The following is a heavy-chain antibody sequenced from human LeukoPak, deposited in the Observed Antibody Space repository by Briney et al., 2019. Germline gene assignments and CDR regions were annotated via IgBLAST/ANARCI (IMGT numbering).Heavy chain of an antibody. J-gene: IGHJ6*02. CDR2: ISAYNCKT. CDR1: GYTFTSYG. Sequence: GASVKVSCKASGYTFTSYGISWVRQAPGQGLEWMGWISAYNCKTNYAQKLQGRVTMTTDTSTSTAYMELRSLRSDDPAVYYCARDGNYGDYYYYGMDVWGQGTTVTVSS. V-gene: IGHV1-18*01. D-gene: IGHD4-17*01. CDR3: ARDGNYGDYYYYGMDV.